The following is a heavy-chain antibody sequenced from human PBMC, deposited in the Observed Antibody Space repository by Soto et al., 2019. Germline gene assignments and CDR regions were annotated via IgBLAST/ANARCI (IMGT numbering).Heavy chain of an antibody. J-gene: IGHJ6*02. Sequence: GESLKISCKGSGYSFTSYWISWVRQMPGKDLEWMGRIDPSDSYTNYSPSFQGQVTISADKSISTAYLQWSSLKASDTAMYYCARRNNVVVPAAIYYYGMDVWGQGTTVTVSS. CDR2: IDPSDSYT. CDR3: ARRNNVVVPAAIYYYGMDV. V-gene: IGHV5-10-1*04. D-gene: IGHD2-2*01. CDR1: GYSFTSYW.